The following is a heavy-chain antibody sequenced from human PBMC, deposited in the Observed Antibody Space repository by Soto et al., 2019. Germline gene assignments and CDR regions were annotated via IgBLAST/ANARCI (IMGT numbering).Heavy chain of an antibody. D-gene: IGHD3-3*01. Sequence: PGGSLRLSCAASGFIFSSYAMTWVRQAPGKGLEWVSAISGGGGSAYYADSVKGRFIISRDNSKNTLYLQMNSLRVEDTAAYYCAKDFRLEWFSGYFDYWGQGTLVTVSS. CDR3: AKDFRLEWFSGYFDY. CDR1: GFIFSSYA. J-gene: IGHJ4*02. CDR2: ISGGGGSA. V-gene: IGHV3-23*01.